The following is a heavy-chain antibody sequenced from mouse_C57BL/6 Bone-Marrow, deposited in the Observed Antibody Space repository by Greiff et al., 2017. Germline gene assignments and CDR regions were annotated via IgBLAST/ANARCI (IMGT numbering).Heavy chain of an antibody. CDR2: IYPSDSET. D-gene: IGHD2-4*01. V-gene: IGHV1-61*01. Sequence: VQLQQPGAELVRPGSSVKLSCKASGYTFTSYWMDWVKQRPGQGLEWIGNIYPSDSETHYNQKFKDKATLTVDKSSSTAYMQLSSLTSEDSAVYYCARFYDYDGGYAMDYWGQGPSVTVSS. J-gene: IGHJ4*01. CDR3: ARFYDYDGGYAMDY. CDR1: GYTFTSYW.